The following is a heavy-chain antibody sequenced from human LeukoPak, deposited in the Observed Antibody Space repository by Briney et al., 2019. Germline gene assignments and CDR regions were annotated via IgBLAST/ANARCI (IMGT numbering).Heavy chain of an antibody. Sequence: GGSLRLSCAASGFTFSSYGMHWGGQAPGKGLEWGAFIRYDGSNKYYADSVKGRFTISRDNSKHTLYLQMNSLRAEDTAVYYCAKPGGYCSSTSCLYYFDYWGQGTLVTVSS. CDR2: IRYDGSNK. CDR1: GFTFSSYG. J-gene: IGHJ4*02. CDR3: AKPGGYCSSTSCLYYFDY. D-gene: IGHD2-2*01. V-gene: IGHV3-30*02.